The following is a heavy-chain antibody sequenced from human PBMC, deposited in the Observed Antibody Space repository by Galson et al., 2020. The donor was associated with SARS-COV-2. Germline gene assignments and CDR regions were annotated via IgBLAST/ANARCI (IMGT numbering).Heavy chain of an antibody. CDR2: IKSKTDGGTT. J-gene: IGHJ4*02. CDR1: GFTFSNAW. D-gene: IGHD3-3*01. V-gene: IGHV3-15*01. CDR3: TTEPRDTIFGVVIIGAID. Sequence: GESLKISCAASGFTFSNAWMSWVRQAPGKGLEWVGRIKSKTDGGTTDYAAPVKGRFTISRDDSKNTLYLQMNSLKTEDTAVYYCTTEPRDTIFGVVIIGAIDWGQGTLVTVSS.